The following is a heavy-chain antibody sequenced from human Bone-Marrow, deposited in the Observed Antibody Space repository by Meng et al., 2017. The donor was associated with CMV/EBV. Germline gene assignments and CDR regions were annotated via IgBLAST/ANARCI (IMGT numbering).Heavy chain of an antibody. CDR3: ARGAAGGETHFDF. CDR1: GYPFTGYL. CDR2: INPNGGAT. V-gene: IGHV1-2*02. D-gene: IGHD3-16*01. J-gene: IGHJ4*02. Sequence: ASVKVSCKAFGYPFTGYLIHWVRQAPGQGLEWMGWINPNGGATKYAEKFQGRVTVTRDMSMSTAYMDLSSLRSDDTAVYYCARGAAGGETHFDFWGQGTLVTVSS.